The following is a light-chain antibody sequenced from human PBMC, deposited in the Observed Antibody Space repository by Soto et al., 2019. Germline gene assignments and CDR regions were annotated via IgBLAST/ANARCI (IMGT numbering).Light chain of an antibody. CDR2: EVS. CDR1: SSDVGGYNY. Sequence: QSALTQPASVSGSPGQSITISCTGTSSDVGGYNYVSWYQQESGKAPKLMIHEVSNRPSGVSNRFSGSKSGNTASLTISGRQAEDEADYYCSSYSSSSTLVFGGGTKLTVL. V-gene: IGLV2-14*01. J-gene: IGLJ2*01. CDR3: SSYSSSSTLV.